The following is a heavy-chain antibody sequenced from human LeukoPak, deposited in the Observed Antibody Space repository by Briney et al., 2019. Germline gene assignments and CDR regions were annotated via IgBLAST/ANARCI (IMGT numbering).Heavy chain of an antibody. V-gene: IGHV4-4*07. D-gene: IGHD3-16*01. CDR3: ARKRKGAYDFDC. CDR2: IYASGST. Sequence: SETLSLTCTVPGGSISGYFWSWIRQPAGKGLEWIGRIYASGSTNYNPSLDSRVTMSVDTSNNQFSLKLTSVTATDTAVYYCARKRKGAYDFDCWGQGTLVTVSS. CDR1: GGSISGYF. J-gene: IGHJ4*02.